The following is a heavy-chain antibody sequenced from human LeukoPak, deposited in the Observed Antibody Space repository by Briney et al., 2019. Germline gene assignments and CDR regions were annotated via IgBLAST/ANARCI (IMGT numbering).Heavy chain of an antibody. CDR2: MFDSGST. V-gene: IGHV4-59*01. D-gene: IGHD4-17*01. CDR3: ARGNGVTIDY. CDR1: GGSISSFY. J-gene: IGHJ4*02. Sequence: SETLSLTCTVSGGSISSFYWSWIRQPPGKGLEWIGYMFDSGSTNYNPSLKSRVTISVDTSKNQFSLRLRSVTAADTAVYFCARGNGVTIDYWGQGTLVTVSS.